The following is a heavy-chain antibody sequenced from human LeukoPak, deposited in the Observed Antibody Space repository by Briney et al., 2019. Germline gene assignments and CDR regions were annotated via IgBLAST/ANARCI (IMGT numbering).Heavy chain of an antibody. CDR1: GGSISSGDYY. Sequence: SETRSLTCTVSGGSISSGDYYWSWIRQPPGKGLEWIGYINYSGSTYYNPSLKSRVTISVDTSKNQFSLKLNSVTAADTAVYYCAAYCSGGSCYSGSYDYWGQGTLVTVSS. V-gene: IGHV4-30-4*01. D-gene: IGHD2-15*01. CDR2: INYSGST. J-gene: IGHJ4*02. CDR3: AAYCSGGSCYSGSYDY.